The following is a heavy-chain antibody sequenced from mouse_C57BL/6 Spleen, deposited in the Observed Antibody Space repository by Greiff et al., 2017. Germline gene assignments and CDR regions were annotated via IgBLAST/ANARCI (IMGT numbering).Heavy chain of an antibody. CDR1: GYTFTSYW. CDR3: ARWGYGSSYWYFEV. Sequence: QVQLQQPGAELVRPGSSVKLSCKASGYTFTSYWMDWVKQRPGQGLEWIGNIYPSDSETHYNQKFKDKATLTVDKSSSTAYMQLSSLTSEDSAVYYCARWGYGSSYWYFEVWGTGTTVTVSS. J-gene: IGHJ1*03. CDR2: IYPSDSET. D-gene: IGHD1-1*01. V-gene: IGHV1-61*01.